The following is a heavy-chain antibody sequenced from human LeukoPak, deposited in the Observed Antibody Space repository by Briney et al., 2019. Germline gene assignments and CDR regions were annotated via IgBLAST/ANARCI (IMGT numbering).Heavy chain of an antibody. V-gene: IGHV6-1*01. CDR2: TYYRSKWYY. J-gene: IGHJ4*02. D-gene: IGHD6-19*01. CDR1: GDSVSSNTAA. CDR3: ATSTPSDWYPFDY. Sequence: SQTLSLTCAISGDSVSSNTAAWNWIRQSPSRGLERLGRTYYRSKWYYDYAVSLKSRITIYPDTSKNQFSLQLNSVTPEDTAVYYCATSTPSDWYPFDYWGQGTLVTVSS.